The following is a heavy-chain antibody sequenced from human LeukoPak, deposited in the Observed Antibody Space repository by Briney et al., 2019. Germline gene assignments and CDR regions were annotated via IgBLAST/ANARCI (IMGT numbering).Heavy chain of an antibody. CDR2: ISSDSNYI. D-gene: IGHD5-12*01. CDR1: GFTFSSYS. J-gene: IGHJ4*02. CDR3: ARGSLSLLRLNHY. V-gene: IGHV3-21*01. Sequence: GGSLRLSCAASGFTFSSYSMNWVRQAPGKGLEWVSSISSDSNYIYYADSVKGRFTISRDNAKNSLYLQMNSLRAEDTAFYYCARGSLSLLRLNHYWGQGTLVTVSS.